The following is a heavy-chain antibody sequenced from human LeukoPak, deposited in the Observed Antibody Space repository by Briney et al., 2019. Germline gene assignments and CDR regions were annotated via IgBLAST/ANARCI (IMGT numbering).Heavy chain of an antibody. CDR2: ISGGAYST. CDR1: GFTVSSFG. J-gene: IGHJ4*02. CDR3: AKDSPVLTY. Sequence: GGSLRLSCAASGFTVSSFGMSWVRQAPGKGLEWVSAISGGAYSTYYADSVKGRFTISGDNSKNTLYLQMNSLRAEDTAVYYCAKDSPVLTYWGQGTLVTVSS. V-gene: IGHV3-23*01.